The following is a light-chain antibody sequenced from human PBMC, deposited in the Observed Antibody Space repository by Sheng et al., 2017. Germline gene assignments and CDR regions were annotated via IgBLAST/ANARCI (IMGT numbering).Light chain of an antibody. J-gene: IGKJ3*01. CDR2: DAS. CDR1: QDIYNY. Sequence: DIQMTQSPSSLSASVGDRVTITCQASQDIYNYLNWYQQKSGKAPKLLIYDASNLETGVPSRFSGSGSGTDFTFTISSLQPEDIATYYCHQYDTLPFTFGP. V-gene: IGKV1-33*01. CDR3: HQYDTLPFT.